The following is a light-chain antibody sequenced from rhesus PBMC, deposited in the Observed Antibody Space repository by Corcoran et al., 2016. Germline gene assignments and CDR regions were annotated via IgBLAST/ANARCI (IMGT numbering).Light chain of an antibody. J-gene: IGKJ4*01. V-gene: IGKV1-28*03. CDR1: QGISSY. Sequence: DIQMTQSPSSLSASVGDTVTITCRASQGISSYLNWFQQKPGKAPKLLFYAASSLESGVPSRFSGSVSRTDFTLIISSLQPEDFAAYYCLQHNSYPPTFGGGTKVEIK. CDR2: AAS. CDR3: LQHNSYPPT.